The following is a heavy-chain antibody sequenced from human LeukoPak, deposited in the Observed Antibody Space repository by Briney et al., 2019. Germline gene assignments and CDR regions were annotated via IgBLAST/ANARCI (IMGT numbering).Heavy chain of an antibody. Sequence: SETLSLTCTVSGGSISSYYWSWIRQPAGKGLEWIGRIYTSGSTNYNPSLKSRVTMSVDTSKNQFSLKLSSVTAADTAVYYCARRIAVARGVNWFDPWGQGTLVTVSS. CDR1: GGSISSYY. D-gene: IGHD6-19*01. V-gene: IGHV4-4*07. CDR3: ARRIAVARGVNWFDP. CDR2: IYTSGST. J-gene: IGHJ5*02.